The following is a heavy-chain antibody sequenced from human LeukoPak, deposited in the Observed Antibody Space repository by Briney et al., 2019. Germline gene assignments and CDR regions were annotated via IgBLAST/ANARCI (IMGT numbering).Heavy chain of an antibody. D-gene: IGHD5-12*01. CDR3: AREESVVATGITGDY. CDR1: GYTFTSYG. Sequence: ASVKVSCKASGYTFTSYGISWVRQAPGQGREWMGWISAYNGNTNYAQKLQGRVTMTTDTSTSTAYMELRSLRSDDTAVYYCAREESVVATGITGDYWGQGTLVTVSS. J-gene: IGHJ4*02. CDR2: ISAYNGNT. V-gene: IGHV1-18*01.